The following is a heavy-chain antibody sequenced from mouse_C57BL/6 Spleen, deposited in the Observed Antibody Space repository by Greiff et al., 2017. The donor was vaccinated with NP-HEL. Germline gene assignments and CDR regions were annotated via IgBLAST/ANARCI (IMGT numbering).Heavy chain of an antibody. CDR1: GYTFTTYP. V-gene: IGHV1-47*01. Sequence: QVQLQQSGAELVKPGASVKMSCKASGYTFTTYPIEWMKQNHGKSLEWIGNFHPYNDDTKYNEKFKGKATLTVEESSSTVYLELSRLTSDDSAVYYCARGSDSYYYGSSLYWYFDVWGTGTTVTVSS. CDR3: ARGSDSYYYGSSLYWYFDV. J-gene: IGHJ1*03. CDR2: FHPYNDDT. D-gene: IGHD1-1*01.